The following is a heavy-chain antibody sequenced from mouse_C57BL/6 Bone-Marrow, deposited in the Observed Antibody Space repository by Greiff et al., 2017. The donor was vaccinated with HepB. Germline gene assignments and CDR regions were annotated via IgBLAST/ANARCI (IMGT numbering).Heavy chain of an antibody. CDR3: TIYGSSLRFAY. V-gene: IGHV1-15*01. CDR2: IDPETGGT. CDR1: GYTFTDYE. Sequence: SGAELVRPGASVTLSCKASGYTFTDYEMHWVKQTPVHGLEWIGAIDPETGGTAYNQKFKGKAILTADKSSSTAYMELRSLTSEDSAVYYCTIYGSSLRFAYWGQGTLVTVSA. J-gene: IGHJ3*01. D-gene: IGHD1-1*01.